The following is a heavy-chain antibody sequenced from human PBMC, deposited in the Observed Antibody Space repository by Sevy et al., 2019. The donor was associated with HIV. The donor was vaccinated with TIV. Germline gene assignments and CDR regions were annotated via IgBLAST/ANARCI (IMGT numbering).Heavy chain of an antibody. V-gene: IGHV5-51*01. CDR1: GYSFSTYW. CDR2: IYPGDSDT. D-gene: IGHD6-6*01. J-gene: IGHJ4*02. Sequence: GESLKISCKGSGYSFSTYWIAWVRQMPGKGLEWMGIIYPGDSDTRYSPSFQGQVPISADKSISTAYLQWSSLKASDSAMYYCGRGRGSSGWVDYWGQGTLVTVSS. CDR3: GRGRGSSGWVDY.